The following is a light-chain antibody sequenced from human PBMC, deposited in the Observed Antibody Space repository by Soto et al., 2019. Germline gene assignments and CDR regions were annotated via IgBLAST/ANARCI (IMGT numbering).Light chain of an antibody. Sequence: QSALTQPASVSGSPGQSITISCAGTSADVGAFDYVSWYQHHPGKVPKLMIFDVSDRPSGVSTRFPGSKSANMASLTISGLQPDDEADYYCAAYTTSSTLVFGGGTKLTVL. V-gene: IGLV2-14*03. CDR3: AAYTTSSTLV. CDR1: SADVGAFDY. J-gene: IGLJ3*02. CDR2: DVS.